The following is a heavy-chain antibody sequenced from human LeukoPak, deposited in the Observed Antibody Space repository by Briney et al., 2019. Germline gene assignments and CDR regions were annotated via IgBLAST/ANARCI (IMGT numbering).Heavy chain of an antibody. CDR1: GFTFSSYG. CDR2: ISGSGGST. V-gene: IGHV3-23*01. Sequence: GGSLRLSCAASGFTFSSYGMSWVRQAPGKWLEWDSAISGSGGSTYYADSVKGRFTISRHNSKNTLYRQMNSLRAEDTAVYYCAKAFVVGGYCGGDCYSDYWGQGTLVTVSS. J-gene: IGHJ4*02. CDR3: AKAFVVGGYCGGDCYSDY. D-gene: IGHD2-21*02.